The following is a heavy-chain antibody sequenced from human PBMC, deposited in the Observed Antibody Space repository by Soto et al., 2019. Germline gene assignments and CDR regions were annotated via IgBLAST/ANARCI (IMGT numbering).Heavy chain of an antibody. CDR3: AKDRMNRNSVWDPFDI. Sequence: VQLLESGGGLVQPGGSLRLSCAASGFTFSIYAMSWVRQAPGKGLEWVSGIGGGNDDTYYADSVKGRFTISRDNSKSTLSLQMNGLRAEDTAVYYCAKDRMNRNSVWDPFDIWGQGTMVTVSS. CDR2: IGGGNDDT. J-gene: IGHJ3*02. D-gene: IGHD2-15*01. V-gene: IGHV3-23*01. CDR1: GFTFSIYA.